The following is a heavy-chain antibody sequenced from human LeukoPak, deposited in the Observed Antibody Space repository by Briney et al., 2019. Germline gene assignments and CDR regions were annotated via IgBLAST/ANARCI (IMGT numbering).Heavy chain of an antibody. CDR3: ARGFGNDAFDI. D-gene: IGHD3-10*01. CDR2: IYYSGST. Sequence: SETLSLTCTVSGGSISSGGYYWRWIRQHPGKGLEWIGYIYYSGSTYYNPSLKIRVTISVDTSKNQFSLKLSSVTAADTAVYYCARGFGNDAFDIWGQGTMVTVSS. V-gene: IGHV4-31*03. CDR1: GGSISSGGYY. J-gene: IGHJ3*02.